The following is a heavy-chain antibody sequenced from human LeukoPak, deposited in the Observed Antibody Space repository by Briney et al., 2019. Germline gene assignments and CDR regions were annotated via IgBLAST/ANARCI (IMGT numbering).Heavy chain of an antibody. Sequence: GGSLRLSCAASEFTFSLYSMNWFRQAPGKGLEWVSYINDVSSDIHYADSVKGRFTISRDNAKNTLSLQMNSLRAEDTAVYYCARDTYQPGLIDCWGQGTLVTVSS. J-gene: IGHJ4*02. V-gene: IGHV3-21*05. CDR1: EFTFSLYS. CDR2: INDVSSDI. D-gene: IGHD2-2*01. CDR3: ARDTYQPGLIDC.